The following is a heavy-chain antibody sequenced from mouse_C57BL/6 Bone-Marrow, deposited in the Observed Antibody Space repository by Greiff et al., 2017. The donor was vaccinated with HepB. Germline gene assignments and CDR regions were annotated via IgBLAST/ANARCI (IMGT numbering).Heavy chain of an antibody. CDR3: AGDYYGSSGDWYFDV. Sequence: QVQLQQPGAELVKPGASVKLSCKASGYTFTSYWMQWVKQRPGQGLEWIGEIDPSDSYTNYNQKFKGKATLTVDKSSSTAYMQLSSLTSEDSAVYYCAGDYYGSSGDWYFDVWGTGTTVTVSS. CDR2: IDPSDSYT. CDR1: GYTFTSYW. D-gene: IGHD1-1*01. J-gene: IGHJ1*03. V-gene: IGHV1-50*01.